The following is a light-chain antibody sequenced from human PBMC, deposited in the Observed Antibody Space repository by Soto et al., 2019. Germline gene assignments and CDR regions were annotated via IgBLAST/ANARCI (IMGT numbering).Light chain of an antibody. CDR2: GTS. CDR3: QQFGNSPWT. V-gene: IGKV3-20*01. J-gene: IGKJ1*01. Sequence: EIVMTQSPATLSVSPGERATLSCRASQSVPSTYFAWYQQKPGQPPRLLISGTSNRATGIPDRFSGSGSGTDFTLTISRLEPEDFAVYFCQQFGNSPWTFGQGTKVDI. CDR1: QSVPSTY.